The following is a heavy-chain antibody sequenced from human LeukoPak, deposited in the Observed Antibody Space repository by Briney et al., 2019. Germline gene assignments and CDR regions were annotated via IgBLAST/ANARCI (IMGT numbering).Heavy chain of an antibody. CDR2: IYTSGST. J-gene: IGHJ6*03. D-gene: IGHD2-15*01. V-gene: IGHV4-61*02. CDR1: GGSISSNSYY. CDR3: ARHEVDYYYYYYMDV. Sequence: SETLSLTCTVSGGSISSNSYYWSWIRQPAGKGLEWIGRIYTSGSTDYNPSLKSRVTISKDTSKNEFSLKLSSVTAADTAVYYCARHEVDYYYYYYMDVWGKGTTVTISS.